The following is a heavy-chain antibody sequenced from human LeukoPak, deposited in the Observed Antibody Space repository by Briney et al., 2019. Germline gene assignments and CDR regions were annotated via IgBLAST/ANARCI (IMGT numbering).Heavy chain of an antibody. D-gene: IGHD4-23*01. J-gene: IGHJ4*02. CDR1: GYTFNKYS. CDR3: ARAGYGGNSGNFDY. Sequence: ASVKVSCKASGYTFNKYSISGVRQAPGQGLEWMGWINTDTGNPTYAQGFTGRFVFSLDTSVSTAYLQISSLKAEDTAVYYCARAGYGGNSGNFDYWGQGTLVTVSS. V-gene: IGHV7-4-1*02. CDR2: INTDTGNP.